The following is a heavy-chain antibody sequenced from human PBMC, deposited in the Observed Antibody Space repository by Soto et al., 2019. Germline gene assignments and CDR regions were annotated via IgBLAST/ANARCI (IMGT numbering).Heavy chain of an antibody. CDR1: GYTFTSYA. V-gene: IGHV1-3*01. D-gene: IGHD3-9*01. CDR2: INAGNGNT. J-gene: IGHJ4*02. Sequence: ASVNVSCKASGYTFTSYAMHWVRQAPGQRLEWMGWINAGNGNTKYSQKFQGRVTITRDTSASTAYMELSSLRSEDTAVYYCVRAHYDILTGYYQYYFDYWGQGTLVTVSS. CDR3: VRAHYDILTGYYQYYFDY.